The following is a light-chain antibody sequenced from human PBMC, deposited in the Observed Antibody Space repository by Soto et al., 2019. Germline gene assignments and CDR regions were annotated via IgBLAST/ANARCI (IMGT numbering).Light chain of an antibody. Sequence: DIQLTQSPSFLSASVGDRVTITCRASQGISSYLAWYQQKPGKAPKLLIYAASTLLSGVPSRFSGNGSGTEFTLTISRLQPEDFATYYCQQVNSYPLTFGGGTKVEIK. V-gene: IGKV1-9*01. J-gene: IGKJ4*01. CDR2: AAS. CDR1: QGISSY. CDR3: QQVNSYPLT.